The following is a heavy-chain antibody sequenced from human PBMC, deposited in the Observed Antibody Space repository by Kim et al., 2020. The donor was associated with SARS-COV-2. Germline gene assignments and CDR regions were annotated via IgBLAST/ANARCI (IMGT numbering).Heavy chain of an antibody. V-gene: IGHV1-2*02. CDR2: INPNSGGT. CDR3: AREPLIAVAGTRWFDP. D-gene: IGHD6-19*01. Sequence: ASVKVSCKASGYTFTGYYMHWVRQAPGQGLEWMGWINPNSGGTNYAQKFQGRVTMTRDTSISTAYMELSRLRSDDTAVYYCAREPLIAVAGTRWFDPWGQGTLVTVSS. CDR1: GYTFTGYY. J-gene: IGHJ5*02.